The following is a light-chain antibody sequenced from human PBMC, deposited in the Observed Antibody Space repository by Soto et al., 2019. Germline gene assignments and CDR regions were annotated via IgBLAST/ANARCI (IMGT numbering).Light chain of an antibody. Sequence: QSVLTQPASVSGSPGQSITISCTGTSSDVGGYNYVSWYQQHPGKAPKLMIYDVSNRPSGVSNRFSGSKSGNTASLTISGLQAEYEVDYKCSSYTSSSTLYVFGTGT. CDR3: SSYTSSSTLYV. CDR2: DVS. CDR1: SSDVGGYNY. V-gene: IGLV2-14*01. J-gene: IGLJ1*01.